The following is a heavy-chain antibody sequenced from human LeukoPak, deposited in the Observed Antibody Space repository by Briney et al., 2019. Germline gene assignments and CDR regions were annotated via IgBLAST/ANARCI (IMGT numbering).Heavy chain of an antibody. CDR2: IYHSGST. Sequence: PSETLSLTCTVSGDSISSFYWSWIRQPPGKGLEWIGYIYHSGSTRYNPSLKSRVTISVDTSKNQFSLKLSSVTAADTAVDYCASGSGGSRWGQGTLVTVSS. V-gene: IGHV4-59*08. J-gene: IGHJ4*02. CDR3: ASGSGGSR. CDR1: GDSISSFY. D-gene: IGHD2-15*01.